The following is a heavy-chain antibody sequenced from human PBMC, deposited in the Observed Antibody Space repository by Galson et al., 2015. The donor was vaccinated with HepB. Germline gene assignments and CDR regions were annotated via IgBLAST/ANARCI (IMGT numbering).Heavy chain of an antibody. D-gene: IGHD3-10*01. V-gene: IGHV1-46*03. CDR1: GYTFTSYY. CDR3: ARAGNYNGSGSYSVLDY. Sequence: SVKVSCKASGYTFTSYYMHWVRQAPGQGLEWMGIINPSGGSRSYAQKFQGRVTMTRDTSTSTVYMVLSSLRSEDTAVYYCARAGNYNGSGSYSVLDYLGQGALVTVSS. CDR2: INPSGGSR. J-gene: IGHJ4*02.